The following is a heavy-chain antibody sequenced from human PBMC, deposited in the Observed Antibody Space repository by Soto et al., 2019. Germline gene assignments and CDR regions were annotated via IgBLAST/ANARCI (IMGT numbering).Heavy chain of an antibody. CDR3: ARSPRSSRPFDY. CDR2: INPNSGGT. D-gene: IGHD6-13*01. V-gene: IGHV1-2*02. Sequence: ASVKVSCKASGYTFTGYYLHWVRQAPGQGLEWMGWINPNSGGTNYAQKFQGRVTMTRDTSISTAYMELSRLRSDDTAVYYCARSPRSSRPFDYWGQGTLVTVSS. CDR1: GYTFTGYY. J-gene: IGHJ4*02.